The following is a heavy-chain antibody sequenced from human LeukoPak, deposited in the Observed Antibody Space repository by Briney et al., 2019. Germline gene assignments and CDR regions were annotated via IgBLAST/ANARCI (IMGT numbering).Heavy chain of an antibody. Sequence: SETLSLTCTVSGGSINSSSDYCGWIRQPPGKGLEWIVTIYYSGSTYYNPSLKSRVTISVDTSKNQFSLKLSSVTASDTAVYYCARRFAPSRNDAFDIWGQGTMVTVSS. D-gene: IGHD3-10*01. V-gene: IGHV4-39*01. J-gene: IGHJ3*02. CDR1: GGSINSSSDY. CDR2: IYYSGST. CDR3: ARRFAPSRNDAFDI.